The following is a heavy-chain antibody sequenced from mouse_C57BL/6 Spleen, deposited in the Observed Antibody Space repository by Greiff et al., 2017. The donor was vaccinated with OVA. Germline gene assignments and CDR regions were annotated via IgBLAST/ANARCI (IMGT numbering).Heavy chain of an antibody. J-gene: IGHJ2*01. Sequence: VQLQQSGAELVKPGASVKMSCKASGYTFTSYWITWVKQRPGQGLEWIGDIYPGSGSTNYNEKFKSKATLTVDTSSSTAYMQLSSLTSEDSAVYYCARESTTVVGGGYFDYWGQGTTLTVSS. D-gene: IGHD1-1*01. CDR3: ARESTTVVGGGYFDY. V-gene: IGHV1-55*01. CDR2: IYPGSGST. CDR1: GYTFTSYW.